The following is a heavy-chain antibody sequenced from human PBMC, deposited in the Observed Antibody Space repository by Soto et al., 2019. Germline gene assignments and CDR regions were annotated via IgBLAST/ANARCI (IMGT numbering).Heavy chain of an antibody. CDR1: GGSFSGYY. Sequence: QVQLQQWGAGPLRPLETLSLTCGVSGGSFSGYYWAWIRQSPGKGLEWIGEINDRGSINYNPSLKSRVSISVDTSKNHSALQLRSVTAADTAVYYCARESHDILTGPPWVWYFDLWGRGTLVTVSS. V-gene: IGHV4-34*01. J-gene: IGHJ2*01. D-gene: IGHD3-9*01. CDR3: ARESHDILTGPPWVWYFDL. CDR2: INDRGSI.